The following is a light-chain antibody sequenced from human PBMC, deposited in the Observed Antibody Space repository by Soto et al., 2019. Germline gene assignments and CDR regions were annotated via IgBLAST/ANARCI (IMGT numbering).Light chain of an antibody. J-gene: IGKJ1*01. Sequence: DIQMTQPPSTLSASVGDRVTITGRASQSISDALAWYQQKPGKAPDLLISDVSKLERGVASRFSGSGSGTEFTLTISSMQPDDLATYYCQQYHGFSRTFGQGTKVDI. CDR2: DVS. CDR3: QQYHGFSRT. CDR1: QSISDA. V-gene: IGKV1-5*01.